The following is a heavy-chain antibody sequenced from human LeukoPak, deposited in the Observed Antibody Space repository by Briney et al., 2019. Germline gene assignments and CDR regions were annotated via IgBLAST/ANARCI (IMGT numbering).Heavy chain of an antibody. CDR1: GGSISSYY. CDR3: ASHSVRDDHSAFDD. D-gene: IGHD5-24*01. CDR2: IYYSGTT. Sequence: SETLSLTCTVSGGSISSYYWSWIRHPPGKGLEWIGYIYYSGTTNYNPSLKSRTTISADTCKNQFSLKLNSVTAADTAVYYCASHSVRDDHSAFDDWGQGTLVAVSS. V-gene: IGHV4-59*08. J-gene: IGHJ4*02.